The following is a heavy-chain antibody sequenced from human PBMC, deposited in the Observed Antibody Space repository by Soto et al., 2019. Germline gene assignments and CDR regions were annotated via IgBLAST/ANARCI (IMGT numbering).Heavy chain of an antibody. V-gene: IGHV3-23*01. CDR3: AKDRGYCSSTSCYSRTWGVRFDP. Sequence: GGSLRLSCAASGFTFSSYAMSWVRQAPGKGLEWVSAISGSGGSTYYADSVKGRFTISRDNSKNTLYLQMNSLRAEDTAVYYCAKDRGYCSSTSCYSRTWGVRFDPWGQGTLVTVSS. CDR2: ISGSGGST. CDR1: GFTFSSYA. D-gene: IGHD2-2*02. J-gene: IGHJ5*02.